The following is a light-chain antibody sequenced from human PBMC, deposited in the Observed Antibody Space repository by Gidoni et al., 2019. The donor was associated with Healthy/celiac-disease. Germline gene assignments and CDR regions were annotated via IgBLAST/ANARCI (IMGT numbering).Light chain of an antibody. Sequence: DIVMTQSPANVSVSPGARATLSCRASQMVSSNLAWYQQTPGQAPRRLIDGSSTRSTDIPARFSCSGSGTEFTLTIICLQSEDFAVYYFQQYAPCQWPFGLGTKGE. CDR1: QMVSSN. CDR2: GSS. V-gene: IGKV3-15*01. CDR3: QQYAPCQWP. J-gene: IGKJ1*01.